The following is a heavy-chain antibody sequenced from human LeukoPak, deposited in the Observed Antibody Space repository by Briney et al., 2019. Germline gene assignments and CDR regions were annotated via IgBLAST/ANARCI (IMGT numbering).Heavy chain of an antibody. Sequence: PSETLSLTCTVSGGSISSYYWSWIRQPPGKGLEWIGYIYYSGSTNYNPSLKSRVTISVDTSKNQFSLKLSSVTAADTAVYYCAILPTRAAAGRDYWGQGTLVTVSS. V-gene: IGHV4-59*12. CDR2: IYYSGST. J-gene: IGHJ4*02. D-gene: IGHD6-13*01. CDR3: AILPTRAAAGRDY. CDR1: GGSISSYY.